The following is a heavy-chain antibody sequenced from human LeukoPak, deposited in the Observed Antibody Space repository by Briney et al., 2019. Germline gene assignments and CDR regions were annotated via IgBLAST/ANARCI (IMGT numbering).Heavy chain of an antibody. CDR1: GGSISSYY. D-gene: IGHD2/OR15-2a*01. CDR2: IYYSGST. CDR3: ARVITVSKIFDY. J-gene: IGHJ4*02. Sequence: PSETLSITCAVSGGSISSYYWSWIRQPPGKGLEWIGYIYYSGSTNYNPSLKSRVTISVDTSKNQFSLKLSSVTAADTAVYYCARVITVSKIFDYWGQGTLVTVSS. V-gene: IGHV4-59*01.